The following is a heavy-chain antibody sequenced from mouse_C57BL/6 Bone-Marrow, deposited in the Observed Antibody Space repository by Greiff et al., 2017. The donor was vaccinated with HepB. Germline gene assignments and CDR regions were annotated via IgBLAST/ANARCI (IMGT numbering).Heavy chain of an antibody. Sequence: EVQRVESGGDLVKPGGSLKLSCAASGFTFSSYGMSWVRQTPDKRLEWVATISSGGSYTYYPDSVKGRFTISRDNAKNTLYLQMSSLKSEDTAMYYCARDYDYDEGYFDVWGTGTTVTVSS. CDR3: ARDYDYDEGYFDV. D-gene: IGHD2-4*01. J-gene: IGHJ1*03. CDR1: GFTFSSYG. CDR2: ISSGGSYT. V-gene: IGHV5-6*01.